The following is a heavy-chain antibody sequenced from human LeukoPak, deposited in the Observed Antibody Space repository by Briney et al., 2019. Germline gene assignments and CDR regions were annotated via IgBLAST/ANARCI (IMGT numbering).Heavy chain of an antibody. CDR3: ARDRSTVDYYGLDV. D-gene: IGHD4-23*01. Sequence: SETLSLTCTVSGGSISSGDFYWSWIRQPPEKGLEYIGYIYYNGITFYNPSLRSRITISVDTSKNQFSLNLNSVTAADTAVYYCARDRSTVDYYGLDVWGQGTTVTISS. J-gene: IGHJ6*02. CDR2: IYYNGIT. CDR1: GGSISSGDFY. V-gene: IGHV4-30-4*01.